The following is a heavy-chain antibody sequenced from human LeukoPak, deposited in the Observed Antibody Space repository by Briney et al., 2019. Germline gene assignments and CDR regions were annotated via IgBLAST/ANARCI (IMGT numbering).Heavy chain of an antibody. Sequence: GGSLRLSCAPSGFTVSSNYMSWVRQAPGNGLEWVSVIYSGGSTYYADSVKGRFTISRDNSKNTLYLQMNSLRAEDTAVYYCAREVYGGQPRAFDYWGQGTLVTVSS. CDR2: IYSGGST. D-gene: IGHD4-23*01. J-gene: IGHJ4*02. V-gene: IGHV3-66*01. CDR1: GFTVSSNY. CDR3: AREVYGGQPRAFDY.